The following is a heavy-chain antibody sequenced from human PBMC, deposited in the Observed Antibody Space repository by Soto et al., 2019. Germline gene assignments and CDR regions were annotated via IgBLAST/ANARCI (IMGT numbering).Heavy chain of an antibody. D-gene: IGHD2-15*01. Sequence: QVQLVQSGAEVKEPGSSVKVSCKASGGTFSSFAITWVRQAPGQGLEWMGGIIPIFGTANYAQKFQGRVTITADESKSTSYMELSRLRSEDTGVYYCAIDLEVVVLGVDNYYDYGMDVWGQGPTVTVSS. CDR1: GGTFSSFA. CDR3: AIDLEVVVLGVDNYYDYGMDV. CDR2: IIPIFGTA. J-gene: IGHJ6*02. V-gene: IGHV1-69*12.